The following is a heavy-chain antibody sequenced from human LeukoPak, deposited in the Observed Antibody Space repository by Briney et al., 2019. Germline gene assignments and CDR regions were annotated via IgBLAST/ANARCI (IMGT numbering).Heavy chain of an antibody. V-gene: IGHV3-30*18. CDR1: GFTFSSYG. D-gene: IGHD3/OR15-3a*01. CDR2: ISYDGSNK. J-gene: IGHJ4*02. Sequence: GRSLRLSCAASGFTFSSYGMHWVRQAPGKGLEWVAVISYDGSNKYYADSVKGRFTISRDNSKNTLYLQMNSLRAEDTAVYYCAKWTLWGQGTLVTVSS. CDR3: AKWTL.